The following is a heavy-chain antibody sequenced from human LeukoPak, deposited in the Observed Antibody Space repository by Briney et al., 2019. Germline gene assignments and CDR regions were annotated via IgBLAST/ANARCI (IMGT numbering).Heavy chain of an antibody. Sequence: GGSLRLSCAASGFTFSDYYMSWIRQAPGKGLEWVSSISSSSNYIYYADSVKGRFTISRDNAKNSLYLQMNSLRAEDTAVYYCARAVPSYWYFDLWGRGTLVAVSS. CDR3: ARAVPSYWYFDL. J-gene: IGHJ2*01. D-gene: IGHD2-2*01. CDR1: GFTFSDYY. CDR2: ISSSSNYI. V-gene: IGHV3-11*06.